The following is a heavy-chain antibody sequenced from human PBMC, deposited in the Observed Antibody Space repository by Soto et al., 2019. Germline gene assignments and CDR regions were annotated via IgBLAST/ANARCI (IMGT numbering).Heavy chain of an antibody. V-gene: IGHV3-30*18. J-gene: IGHJ4*02. Sequence: GGSLRLSCAASGFTFSSYGMHWVRQAPGKGLEWVAVISYDGSNKYYADSVKGRFTISRDNSKNTLYLQMNSLRAEDTAVYYCAKDGDIVVVPAASHFDYWGQGTLVTVSS. D-gene: IGHD2-2*01. CDR3: AKDGDIVVVPAASHFDY. CDR1: GFTFSSYG. CDR2: ISYDGSNK.